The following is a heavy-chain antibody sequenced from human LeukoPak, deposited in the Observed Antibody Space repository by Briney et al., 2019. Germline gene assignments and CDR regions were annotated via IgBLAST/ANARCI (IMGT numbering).Heavy chain of an antibody. CDR3: ARDQFGELVVCTFHI. Sequence: PGGSLRLSCAASGFTFSSYVMHWVRQAPGKGVERVAVISHDGSKKYYAGSVNGRFTISRDHSKNTLYLQMNSLRAEDTAVYYCARDQFGELVVCTFHIWGQGTMVTVSS. CDR2: ISHDGSKK. D-gene: IGHD3-10*01. J-gene: IGHJ3*02. CDR1: GFTFSSYV. V-gene: IGHV3-30-3*01.